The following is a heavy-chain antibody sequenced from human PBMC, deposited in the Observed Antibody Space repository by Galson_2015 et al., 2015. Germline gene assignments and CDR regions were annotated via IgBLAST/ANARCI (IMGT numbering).Heavy chain of an antibody. J-gene: IGHJ3*02. D-gene: IGHD3-22*01. CDR1: GGSISSSSYY. Sequence: ETLSLTCTVSGGSISSSSYYWGWIRQPPGKGPEWIGSIYYSGSTYYNPSLKSRVTISVDTSKNQFSLKLSSVTAADTAVYYCARRDYDSAHTGVGAFDIWGQGTMVTVSS. V-gene: IGHV4-39*01. CDR3: ARRDYDSAHTGVGAFDI. CDR2: IYYSGST.